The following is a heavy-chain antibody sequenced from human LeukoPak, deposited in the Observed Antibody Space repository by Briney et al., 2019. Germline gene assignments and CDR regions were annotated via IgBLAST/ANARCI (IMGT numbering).Heavy chain of an antibody. V-gene: IGHV4-39*07. CDR2: MFYSGST. CDR1: GGSISSSSYY. J-gene: IGHJ4*02. CDR3: ARLYSITWYYFDY. Sequence: SETQSLTCAVSGGSISSSSYYWAWIRQPPGKGLEWVGRMFYSGSTCYNPSRKSRVTISVNSSKNQFSPKLSSVTAADTAVYYCARLYSITWYYFDYWGQGTLVTVSS. D-gene: IGHD6-13*01.